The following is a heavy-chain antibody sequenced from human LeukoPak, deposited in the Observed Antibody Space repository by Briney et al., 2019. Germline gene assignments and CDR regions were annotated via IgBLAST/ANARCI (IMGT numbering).Heavy chain of an antibody. D-gene: IGHD3-3*01. CDR3: ATYDSWSGYNIAY. CDR1: GFTFSTYT. V-gene: IGHV3-23*01. CDR2: IGSSGGGI. J-gene: IGHJ4*02. Sequence: GGSLRLSCAASGFTFSTYTMYWVRHPPGKRLEWVSIIGSSGGGIHYADSVKGRFTISRDNAENSLYLQMNSLKVEDSAIYYCATYDSWSGYNIAYWGQGTLVTVSS.